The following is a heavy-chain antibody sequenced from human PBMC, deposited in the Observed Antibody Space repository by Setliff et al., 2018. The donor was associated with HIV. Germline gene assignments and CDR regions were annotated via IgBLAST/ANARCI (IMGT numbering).Heavy chain of an antibody. V-gene: IGHV1-69*10. CDR1: GGTSNTYA. J-gene: IGHJ3*02. CDR3: AGPRGDEAFDI. Sequence: GASVKVSCKASGGTSNTYAINWVRQAPGQGLEWMGQVITILDITSYAQKFQGRVTITADEFTNTMYMELSSLRSDDTAVYYCAGPRGDEAFDIWGQGTMVTVSS. CDR2: VITILDIT. D-gene: IGHD3-10*01.